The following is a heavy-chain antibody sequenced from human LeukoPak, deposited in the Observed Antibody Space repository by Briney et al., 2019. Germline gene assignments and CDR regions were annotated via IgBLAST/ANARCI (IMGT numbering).Heavy chain of an antibody. Sequence: PGGSLRLSCAASGFTFSSYAMSWVRQAPGKGLEWVSAISGSGGSTYYADSVKGRFTIPRDNSKNTLYLQMNSLRAEDTAVYYCAKKMTAIPGVPFDYWGQGTLVTVSS. J-gene: IGHJ4*02. CDR1: GFTFSSYA. D-gene: IGHD2-21*02. CDR2: ISGSGGST. CDR3: AKKMTAIPGVPFDY. V-gene: IGHV3-23*01.